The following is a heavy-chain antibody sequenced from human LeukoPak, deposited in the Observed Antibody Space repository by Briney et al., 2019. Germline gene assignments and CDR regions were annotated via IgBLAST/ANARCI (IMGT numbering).Heavy chain of an antibody. CDR2: IFYSGST. D-gene: IGHD2-2*01. J-gene: IGHJ5*02. V-gene: IGHV4-39*01. CDR3: ARRDRYCSSTSCYGHRFDP. Sequence: SETLSLTCTVSGGSISTSGYYWGWIRQPPGKGLEWIGSIFYSGSTYYNPSLKSRVIISLDTSKNQFSLKLSSVTAADTAVYYCARRDRYCSSTSCYGHRFDPWGQGTLVTVSS. CDR1: GGSISTSGYY.